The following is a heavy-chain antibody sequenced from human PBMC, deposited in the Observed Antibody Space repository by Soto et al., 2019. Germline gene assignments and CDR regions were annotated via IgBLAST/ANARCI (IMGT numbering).Heavy chain of an antibody. CDR3: ARGWGYFDSSGFPYLYAMDV. V-gene: IGHV3-7*01. D-gene: IGHD3-22*01. CDR1: GFTFSTYW. J-gene: IGHJ6*02. Sequence: PGGSLRLSCAASGFTFSTYWMSWVRQAPGKGLEWVANIKEDGSEKYYVDSVEGRFTISRDNAKNSLYLQMTSLGAEDTALYYCARGWGYFDSSGFPYLYAMDVWGQGTTVTVSS. CDR2: IKEDGSEK.